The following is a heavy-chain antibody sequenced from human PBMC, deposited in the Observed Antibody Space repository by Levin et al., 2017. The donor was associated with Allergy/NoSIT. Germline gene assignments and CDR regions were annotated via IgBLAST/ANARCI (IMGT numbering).Heavy chain of an antibody. CDR2: ISGSGGST. D-gene: IGHD3-10*01. Sequence: GESLKISCAASGFTFSSYAMSWVRQAPGKGLEWVSAISGSGGSTYYADSVKGRFTISRDNSKNTLYLQMNSLRAEDTAVYYCAKDKLYSPPRWFGELLVAFDIWGQGTMVTVSS. CDR3: AKDKLYSPPRWFGELLVAFDI. J-gene: IGHJ3*02. CDR1: GFTFSSYA. V-gene: IGHV3-23*01.